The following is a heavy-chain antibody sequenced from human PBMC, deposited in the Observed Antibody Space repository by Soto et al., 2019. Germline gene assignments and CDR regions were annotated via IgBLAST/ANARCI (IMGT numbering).Heavy chain of an antibody. D-gene: IGHD2-21*01. CDR1: GAALNSGNYY. Sequence: SETLSLTCSVSGAALNSGNYYWSWIRQVPGKGLEWIGHIYVTGAVDYNPSLRDRITISQDTSERQFSLNLRLVTAADTAVYYCERLRIATNNYKWLDPWGQGTLVTVYS. CDR3: ERLRIATNNYKWLDP. CDR2: IYVTGAV. J-gene: IGHJ5*02. V-gene: IGHV4-31*03.